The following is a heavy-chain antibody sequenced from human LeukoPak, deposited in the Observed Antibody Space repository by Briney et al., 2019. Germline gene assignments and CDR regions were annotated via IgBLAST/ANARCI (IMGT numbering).Heavy chain of an antibody. J-gene: IGHJ4*02. V-gene: IGHV3-9*01. Sequence: PGGSLRLSCAASGFTFDDYAMHWVRQAPGKGLEWVSGISWNSGSIGYADSVKGRFTISRDNAKNSLYLQMNSLRAEDTALYYCAKDRSSGWYGYFDYWGQGTLVTVSP. CDR3: AKDRSSGWYGYFDY. CDR1: GFTFDDYA. D-gene: IGHD6-19*01. CDR2: ISWNSGSI.